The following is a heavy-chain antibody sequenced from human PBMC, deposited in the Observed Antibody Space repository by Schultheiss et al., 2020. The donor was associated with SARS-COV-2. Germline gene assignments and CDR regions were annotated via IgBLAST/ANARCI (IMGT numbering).Heavy chain of an antibody. Sequence: SETLSLTCTVSGGSISSYYWSWIRQPAGKGLEWIGRIYTSGSTNYNPSLKSRVTMSVDKSKNQFSLKLSSVTAADTAVYYCAKGLGGYCSGGSCLRWGQGTLVTVSS. CDR3: AKGLGGYCSGGSCLR. J-gene: IGHJ4*02. D-gene: IGHD2-15*01. V-gene: IGHV4-4*07. CDR2: IYTSGST. CDR1: GGSISSYY.